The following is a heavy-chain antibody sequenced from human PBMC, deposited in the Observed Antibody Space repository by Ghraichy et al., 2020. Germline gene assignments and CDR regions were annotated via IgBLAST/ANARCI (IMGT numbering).Heavy chain of an antibody. CDR2: INHSGSS. CDR3: ASRTRYSYGYGWQHYGMDV. J-gene: IGHJ6*02. CDR1: GGSFSGYY. D-gene: IGHD5-18*01. V-gene: IGHV4-34*01. Sequence: SETLSLTCAVYGGSFSGYYWCWIRQHPGKGLEWIGEINHSGSSNYNPSLKSRVTISVDTSKNQFSLKLSSVTAADTAVYYCASRTRYSYGYGWQHYGMDVWGQGTTVTVSS.